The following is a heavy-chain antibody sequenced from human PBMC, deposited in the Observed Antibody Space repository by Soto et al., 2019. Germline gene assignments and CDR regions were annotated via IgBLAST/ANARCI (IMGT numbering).Heavy chain of an antibody. V-gene: IGHV1-2*02. Sequence: QVQLVQSGAEVKKPGASVKVSCKTSGDSFSAYYLHWVRQAPGQGLEWLGWINPNGGATKYAQKFRGRVAMTRDTSIRTAYLELTSLRSDDTAIYYCARESGGATATLDYYYFYVDVWGKGTTVTVSS. CDR3: ARESGGATATLDYYYFYVDV. D-gene: IGHD5-12*01. CDR2: INPNGGAT. CDR1: GDSFSAYY. J-gene: IGHJ6*03.